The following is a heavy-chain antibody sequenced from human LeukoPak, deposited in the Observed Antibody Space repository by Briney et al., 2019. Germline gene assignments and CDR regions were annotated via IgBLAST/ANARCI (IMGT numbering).Heavy chain of an antibody. J-gene: IGHJ6*03. V-gene: IGHV4-59*01. CDR1: GGSIGRYY. Sequence: PSETLSLTCTVSGGSIGRYYWSWIRQPPGKGLEWIGYIYYSGRSNQNPSLKSRVTISLDTSKNQFSLKLSSVTAADTAVYYCAKAQGYYDSSGYFYYYYYMDVWGKGTTVTISS. CDR2: IYYSGRS. D-gene: IGHD3-22*01. CDR3: AKAQGYYDSSGYFYYYYYMDV.